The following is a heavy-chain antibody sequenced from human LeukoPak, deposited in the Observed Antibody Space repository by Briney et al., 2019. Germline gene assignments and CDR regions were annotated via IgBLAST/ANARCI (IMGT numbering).Heavy chain of an antibody. D-gene: IGHD3-3*01. J-gene: IGHJ4*02. CDR1: GGSISSYY. CDR3: ARQSSDLHYDFWSGPDPDY. V-gene: IGHV4-59*05. Sequence: SETLSLTCTVSGGSISSYYWSWIRQPPGKGLEWIGSIYYSGSTYYNPSLKSRVTISVDTSKNQFSLKLSSVTAADTAVYYCARQSSDLHYDFWSGPDPDYWGQGTLVTVSS. CDR2: IYYSGST.